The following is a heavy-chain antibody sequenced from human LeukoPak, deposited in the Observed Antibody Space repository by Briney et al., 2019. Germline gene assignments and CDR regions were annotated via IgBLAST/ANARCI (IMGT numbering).Heavy chain of an antibody. CDR2: IYTSGST. V-gene: IGHV4-61*02. D-gene: IGHD3-22*01. Sequence: SQTLSLTCTVSGGSISSGSYYWSWIRQPAGKGLEWIGRIYTSGSTNYNPSLKSRVTISVDTSKNQFSLKLSSVTAADTAVYYCARAYYDSSGQTLTYYFDYWGQGTLATVSS. J-gene: IGHJ4*02. CDR1: GGSISSGSYY. CDR3: ARAYYDSSGQTLTYYFDY.